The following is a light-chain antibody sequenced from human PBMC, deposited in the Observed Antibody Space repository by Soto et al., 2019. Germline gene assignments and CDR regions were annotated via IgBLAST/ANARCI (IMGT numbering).Light chain of an antibody. CDR3: QQYGASPWT. Sequence: EIVLTQSPGTLSLSPGERATLSCRASQSVSSYLAWYQQKPGQAPRLLIYDASNRATGIPDRFSGSGSGTDFSLIIGRLEPEDFAVYICQQYGASPWTFGQGTKVDIK. CDR2: DAS. J-gene: IGKJ1*01. CDR1: QSVSSY. V-gene: IGKV3-20*01.